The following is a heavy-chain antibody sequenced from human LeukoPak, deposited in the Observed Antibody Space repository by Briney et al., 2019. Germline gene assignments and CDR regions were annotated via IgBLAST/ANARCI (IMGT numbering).Heavy chain of an antibody. CDR3: ARDLRIAVAGGFDY. D-gene: IGHD6-19*01. CDR2: INTDGSST. CDR1: GFTFSSYW. J-gene: IGHJ4*02. Sequence: GGSLRLSCAASGFTFSSYWMHWVRQAPGKGLVWVSRINTDGSSTSYADSVKGRFTISRDNAKSTLYLQMNSLRAEDTAVYYCARDLRIAVAGGFDYWGQATLVTVSS. V-gene: IGHV3-74*01.